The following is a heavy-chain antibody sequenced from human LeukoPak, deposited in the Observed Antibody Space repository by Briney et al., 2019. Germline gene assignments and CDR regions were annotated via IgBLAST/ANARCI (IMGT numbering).Heavy chain of an antibody. CDR3: TRKGCSSASCLYYYYMDV. Sequence: GGSLRLSCAASGFTFSSYAMSWVRQAPGKGLEWVANIKQDGNENYYVDSVKGRFTISRDNAKNSLYLQMNSLRVEDTAIYYCTRKGCSSASCLYYYYMDVWGKGTTVTVSS. CDR1: GFTFSSYA. V-gene: IGHV3-7*01. CDR2: IKQDGNEN. D-gene: IGHD2-2*01. J-gene: IGHJ6*03.